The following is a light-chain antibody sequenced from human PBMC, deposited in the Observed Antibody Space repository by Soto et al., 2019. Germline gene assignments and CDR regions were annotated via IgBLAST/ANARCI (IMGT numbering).Light chain of an antibody. CDR2: GAS. CDR3: QQYGNSPT. CDR1: QSVNNNY. J-gene: IGKJ1*01. Sequence: EILVTQSPCTLSLSPGERATLSCRASQSVNNNYLAWYQQKPGQAPRLLIYGASSRATGIPDRFNGSGSGTDFTLTFSRLEPEDFAAYYCQQYGNSPTFGQGTKVDIK. V-gene: IGKV3-20*01.